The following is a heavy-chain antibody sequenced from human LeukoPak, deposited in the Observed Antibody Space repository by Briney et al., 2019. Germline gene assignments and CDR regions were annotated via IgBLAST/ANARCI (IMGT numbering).Heavy chain of an antibody. D-gene: IGHD4-17*01. CDR3: ARDLYYAETVTTGD. Sequence: ASVKVSCKASGYTFTGYYMHWVRQAPGRGLEWMGWINPNSDGTNYAQKFQGRVTMTRDTSISTAYMELSRLRSDDTAVYYCARDLYYAETVTTGDWGQGTLVTVSS. CDR2: INPNSDGT. J-gene: IGHJ4*02. V-gene: IGHV1-2*02. CDR1: GYTFTGYY.